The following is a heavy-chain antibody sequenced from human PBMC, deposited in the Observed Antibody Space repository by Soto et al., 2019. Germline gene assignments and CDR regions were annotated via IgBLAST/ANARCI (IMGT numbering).Heavy chain of an antibody. CDR2: IHSDGSST. J-gene: IGHJ3*01. Sequence: EVQLVESGGGLVQPGESLRLSCAASGFTFSYYWMHWVRQAPGKGLVWVSRIHSDGSSTTYADSVKGRFTISRDNARNTLYLQINSLRAEDTAVYYCARGDRGAFDLWGQGRVLTVSS. V-gene: IGHV3-74*01. CDR1: GFTFSYYW. D-gene: IGHD1-26*01. CDR3: ARGDRGAFDL.